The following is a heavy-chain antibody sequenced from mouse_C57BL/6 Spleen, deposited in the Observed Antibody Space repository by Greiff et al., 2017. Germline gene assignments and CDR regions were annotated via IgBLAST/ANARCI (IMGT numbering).Heavy chain of an antibody. CDR3: ARKDGILRSY. D-gene: IGHD1-1*01. Sequence: QVQLQQPGAELVRPGSSVKLSCKASGYTFTSYWMDWVKQRPGQGLEWIGNIYPSDSETHYNQKFKDKATLTVDKSSSTAYMQLSSLTSEDSAVYYCARKDGILRSYWGQGTSVTVSS. V-gene: IGHV1-61*01. CDR2: IYPSDSET. CDR1: GYTFTSYW. J-gene: IGHJ4*01.